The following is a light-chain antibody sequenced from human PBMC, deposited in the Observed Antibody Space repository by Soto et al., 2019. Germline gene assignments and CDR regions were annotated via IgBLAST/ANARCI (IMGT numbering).Light chain of an antibody. J-gene: IGKJ4*01. V-gene: IGKV3-15*01. CDR2: GAS. CDR3: QQYHKWPLT. Sequence: EIVMTQSPATLSVSPGERATLSCRASQSVSSNLAWYQQKPGQAPRLLIYGASTRATGIPARFSGSGSGTEFILTISSLQSEDFAVYDCQQYHKWPLTFGGGTKVEIK. CDR1: QSVSSN.